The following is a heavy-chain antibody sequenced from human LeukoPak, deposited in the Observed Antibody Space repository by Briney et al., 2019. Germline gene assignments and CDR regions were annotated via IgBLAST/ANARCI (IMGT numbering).Heavy chain of an antibody. CDR3: AKDWIRDSTIFIGAFDI. Sequence: PGGSLRLSCAASGFTFSNAWMSWVRQAPGKGLEWVGRIKSKTDGGTTDYAAPVKGRFTISRDDSKNTLCLQMNSLRAEDTAIYYCAKDWIRDSTIFIGAFDIWGQRTMVTVSS. CDR1: GFTFSNAW. CDR2: IKSKTDGGTT. D-gene: IGHD3-3*01. J-gene: IGHJ3*02. V-gene: IGHV3-15*01.